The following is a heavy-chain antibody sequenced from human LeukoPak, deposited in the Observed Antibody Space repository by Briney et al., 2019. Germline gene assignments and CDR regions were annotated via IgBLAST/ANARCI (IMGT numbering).Heavy chain of an antibody. CDR2: ISPSGHDI. CDR3: AREVHVLDY. Sequence: LSLTCTVSGGSISSSSYYWGWIRQTPGKALEWVSYISPSGHDIYYADSVKGRFTISRDNAKNSLYLQMNSLRAEDTAMYYCAREVHVLDYWGQGALVTVSS. V-gene: IGHV3-11*01. J-gene: IGHJ4*02. D-gene: IGHD1-1*01. CDR1: GGSISSSSYY.